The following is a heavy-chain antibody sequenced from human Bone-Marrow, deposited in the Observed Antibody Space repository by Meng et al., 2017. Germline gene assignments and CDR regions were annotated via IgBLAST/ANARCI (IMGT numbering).Heavy chain of an antibody. D-gene: IGHD2-2*01. J-gene: IGHJ5*02. CDR1: GYTFTSYD. V-gene: IGHV1-2*06. CDR2: INPNSGGT. CDR3: ARDYCSSTSCYLGDWFDP. Sequence: ASVKVSCKASGYTFTSYDINWVRQAPGQGLEWMGRINPNSGGTNYAQKFQGRVTMTRDTSISTAYKELSRLRSDDTAVYYCARDYCSSTSCYLGDWFDPWGQGTLVTVSS.